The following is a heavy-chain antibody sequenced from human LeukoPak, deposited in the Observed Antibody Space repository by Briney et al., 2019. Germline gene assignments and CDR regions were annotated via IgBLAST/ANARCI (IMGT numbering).Heavy chain of an antibody. CDR3: VRRPSARFDY. V-gene: IGHV3-7*04. CDR1: GFIFSTYW. D-gene: IGHD1-26*01. CDR2: IKQDGSVK. J-gene: IGHJ4*02. Sequence: GGSLRLSCAASGFIFSTYWMTWVRQAPGKGLEWVANIKQDGSVKYCVDSVKGRFTISRDNAKNSLYLQMNSLRAEDTAVYYCVRRPSARFDYWSQGTLVTVSS.